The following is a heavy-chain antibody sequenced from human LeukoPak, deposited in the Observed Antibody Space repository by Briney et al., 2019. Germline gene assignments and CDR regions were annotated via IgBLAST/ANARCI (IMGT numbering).Heavy chain of an antibody. D-gene: IGHD5-18*01. CDR1: GVTLSNYA. Sequence: PGGSLRLSCVASGVTLSNYAMSWARQAPGKGLEWVSGISSSGSGGNTYYADSVKGRFTISRDNSKNTLYLQMNSLRAEDTAVYYCAKDPGYGFYWGQGTLVTVSS. CDR3: AKDPGYGFY. V-gene: IGHV3-23*01. J-gene: IGHJ4*02. CDR2: ISSSGSGGNT.